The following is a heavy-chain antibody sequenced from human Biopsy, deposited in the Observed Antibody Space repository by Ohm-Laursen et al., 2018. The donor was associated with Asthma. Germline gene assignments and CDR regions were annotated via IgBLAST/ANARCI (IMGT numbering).Heavy chain of an antibody. J-gene: IGHJ5*02. CDR2: INPNSGGT. V-gene: IGHV1-2*06. D-gene: IGHD6-13*01. CDR1: GYTFIGCH. CDR3: ARGQKSAGDRWFDP. Sequence: SSVKVSCKASGYTFIGCHIHWMRQAPGQGLEWMGRINPNSGGTNYAQKFQGRVTMTRDTSISTAYMEVSRLRSDDTAVYYCARGQKSAGDRWFDPWGQGTLVTVSS.